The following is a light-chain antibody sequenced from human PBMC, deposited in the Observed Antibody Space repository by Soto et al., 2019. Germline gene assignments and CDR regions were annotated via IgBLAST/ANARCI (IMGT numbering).Light chain of an antibody. CDR1: SSDIGAYNF. CDR3: TSWTTSTTMI. V-gene: IGLV2-14*03. Sequence: QSALTQPASVSGSPGQSITISCTGTSSDIGAYNFVSWYQQHPGKAPKLMLYDVNIRPSGVSNRFSGSKSGNTASLTISGLQAGDEADYDCTSWTTSTTMIFGGGTKLTVL. CDR2: DVN. J-gene: IGLJ2*01.